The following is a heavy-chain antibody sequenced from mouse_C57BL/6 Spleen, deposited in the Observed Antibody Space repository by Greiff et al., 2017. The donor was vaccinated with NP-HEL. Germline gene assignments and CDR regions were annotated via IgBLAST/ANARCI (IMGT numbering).Heavy chain of an antibody. CDR3: ARSYDLDY. CDR2: ISSGSSTI. CDR1: GFTFRDYG. J-gene: IGHJ2*01. V-gene: IGHV5-17*01. Sequence: EVQRVESGGGLVKPGGSLKLSCAASGFTFRDYGMHWVRQAPEKGLEWVAYISSGSSTIYYADTVKGRFTISRDNAKNTLFLQMTSLRSEDTAMYYCARSYDLDYWGQGTTLTVSS. D-gene: IGHD2-3*01.